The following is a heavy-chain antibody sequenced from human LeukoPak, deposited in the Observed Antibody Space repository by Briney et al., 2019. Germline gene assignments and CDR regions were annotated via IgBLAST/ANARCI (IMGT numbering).Heavy chain of an antibody. CDR2: LSGSGGST. D-gene: IGHD4-23*01. CDR1: GFTFSSYA. CDR3: AEDRGDYGDKTRFDP. Sequence: GGSLRLSCAASGFTFSSYAMSWVRQAPGKGLEWVSRLSGSGGSTYYADSVKGRFTISRDNSKNTVYLQMNSLRAEDTAIYYCAEDRGDYGDKTRFDPWGQGTLVTVSS. J-gene: IGHJ5*02. V-gene: IGHV3-23*01.